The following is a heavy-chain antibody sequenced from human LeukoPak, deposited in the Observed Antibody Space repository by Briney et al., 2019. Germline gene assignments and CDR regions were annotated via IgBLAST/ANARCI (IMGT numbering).Heavy chain of an antibody. J-gene: IGHJ3*02. Sequence: PGGSLRLSCVASGFTFSSYAMSWVRQAPGKGLEWVSAISGSGGSTYYADSVKGRFTISRDNSKNTLYLQMNSLRAEDTAVYYCAKIFSDYVWGSYRDDAFDIWGQGTMVTVSS. CDR3: AKIFSDYVWGSYRDDAFDI. D-gene: IGHD3-16*02. CDR1: GFTFSSYA. V-gene: IGHV3-23*01. CDR2: ISGSGGST.